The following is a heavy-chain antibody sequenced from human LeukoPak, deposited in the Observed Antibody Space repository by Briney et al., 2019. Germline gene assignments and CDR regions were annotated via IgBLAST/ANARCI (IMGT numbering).Heavy chain of an antibody. CDR2: ISSGGNNI. D-gene: IGHD3-10*01. V-gene: IGHV3-48*03. Sequence: GGSLRLSCAASGFTFSSYEMNWVRQAPGMGLEWVSYISSGGNNIYYADSVKGRFTISRDNAKNSLYLQMNSLRAEDTAVYYCGRTMTYGSGNPYIPFDYWGQGTLVAVSS. CDR1: GFTFSSYE. J-gene: IGHJ4*02. CDR3: GRTMTYGSGNPYIPFDY.